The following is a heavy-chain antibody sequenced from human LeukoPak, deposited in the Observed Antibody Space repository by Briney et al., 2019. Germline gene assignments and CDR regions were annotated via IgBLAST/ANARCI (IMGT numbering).Heavy chain of an antibody. Sequence: PSETLSLTCAVYGGSFRGYYWSWIRQPPGKGLECIGEINHSGSTNYNPSLKRRVTISVDTSKNQFSLKLSSVTAADTAVYYCARRASYDSSAAGFDYWGQGTLVTVSS. CDR1: GGSFRGYY. CDR3: ARRASYDSSAAGFDY. J-gene: IGHJ4*02. V-gene: IGHV4-34*01. D-gene: IGHD3-22*01. CDR2: INHSGST.